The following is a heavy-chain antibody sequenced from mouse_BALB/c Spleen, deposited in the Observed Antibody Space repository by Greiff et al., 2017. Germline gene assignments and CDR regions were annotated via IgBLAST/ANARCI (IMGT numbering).Heavy chain of an antibody. V-gene: IGHV1-9*01. J-gene: IGHJ3*01. Sequence: QVQLKQSGAELMKPGASVKISCKATGYTFSSYWIEWVKQRPGHGLEWIGEILPGSGSTNYNEKFKGKATFTADTSSNTAYMQLSSLTSEDSAVYYCAKRGVRRSYWGQGTLVTVSA. D-gene: IGHD2-14*01. CDR3: AKRGVRRSY. CDR1: GYTFSSYW. CDR2: ILPGSGST.